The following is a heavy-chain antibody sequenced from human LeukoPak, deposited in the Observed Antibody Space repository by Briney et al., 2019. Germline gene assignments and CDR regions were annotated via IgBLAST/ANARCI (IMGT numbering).Heavy chain of an antibody. D-gene: IGHD4-23*01. CDR1: GFTFNLYS. Sequence: SGGSLRLSCLASGFTFNLYSMHWVRQAPGKGLEYVSAISNNGDNAYYADSMKARFTISRDNSRNTLFLQVDNLTTADTASYYCVRAVVTRWYFDLWGRGTLVTVSS. V-gene: IGHV3-64*02. CDR3: VRAVVTRWYFDL. J-gene: IGHJ2*01. CDR2: ISNNGDNA.